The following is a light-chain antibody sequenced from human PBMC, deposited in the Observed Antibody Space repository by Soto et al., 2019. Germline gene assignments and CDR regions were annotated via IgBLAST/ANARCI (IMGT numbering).Light chain of an antibody. CDR1: QSISSY. J-gene: IGKJ2*01. CDR2: AAS. V-gene: IGKV1-39*01. CDR3: QQSYSTPYT. Sequence: DIQMTQSPSSLSASVGDRVTITCRASQSISSYINWYQQKPGKAPKLLIYAASSLQSGVPSRFSGSGSGTDFNLTISSLQPEDFATYYCQQSYSTPYTFGQGTKLEIK.